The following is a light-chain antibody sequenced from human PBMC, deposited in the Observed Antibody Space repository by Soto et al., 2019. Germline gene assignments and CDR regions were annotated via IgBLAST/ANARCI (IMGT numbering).Light chain of an antibody. J-gene: IGKJ4*01. Sequence: EKVMTQSPATLSVSPGERATLSCRASQSVSSNLAWYQQKPGQAPRLLIYGASTRATGIPARFSGSGSGTEFTLTISSLQSEDFAVYYCQQYYNWPPPLTFGGGTKVEIK. CDR2: GAS. V-gene: IGKV3-15*01. CDR3: QQYYNWPPPLT. CDR1: QSVSSN.